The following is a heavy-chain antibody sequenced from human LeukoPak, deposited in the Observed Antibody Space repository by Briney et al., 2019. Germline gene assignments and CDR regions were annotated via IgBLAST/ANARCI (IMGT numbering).Heavy chain of an antibody. CDR2: ISGSGGST. CDR1: GFTFSSYA. J-gene: IGHJ4*02. D-gene: IGHD6-13*01. V-gene: IGHV3-23*01. Sequence: PGGSLRLSCAASGFTFSSYAMNWVRQAPGKGLEWVSSISGSGGSTYYADSVKGRFTISRDNSKNTLYLQMNSLRAEDTAVYYCAKSGSSSWQTYFDYWGQGTLVTVSS. CDR3: AKSGSSSWQTYFDY.